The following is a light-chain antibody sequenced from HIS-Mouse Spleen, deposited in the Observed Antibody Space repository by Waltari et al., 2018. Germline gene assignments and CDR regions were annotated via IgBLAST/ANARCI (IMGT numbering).Light chain of an antibody. V-gene: IGKV4-1*01. CDR1: QSVLYSSNNKNY. J-gene: IGKJ2*01. Sequence: DIVMTQSPDSLAVSLGERATINCKSSQSVLYSSNNKNYLAWYQKKQVQPPKLLIYWTSTRESGVPDRFSGSGSGTDFTLTISSLQAEDVAVYYCQQYYSTPYTFGQGTKLEIK. CDR2: WTS. CDR3: QQYYSTPYT.